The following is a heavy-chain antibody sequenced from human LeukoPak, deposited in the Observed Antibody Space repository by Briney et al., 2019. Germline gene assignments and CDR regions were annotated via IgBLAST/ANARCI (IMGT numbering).Heavy chain of an antibody. CDR2: ISSSSSTI. CDR1: GFTFSGYS. D-gene: IGHD2-8*01. V-gene: IGHV3-48*04. CDR3: ARDTKWYFDY. J-gene: IGHJ4*02. Sequence: TGGSLRLSCAASGFTFSGYSMNWVRQAPGKGLEWVSYISSSSSTISYADSVRGRFTISRDDAKNLLYLQMNSLRAEDTAVYYCARDTKWYFDYWGQGTLVTVSS.